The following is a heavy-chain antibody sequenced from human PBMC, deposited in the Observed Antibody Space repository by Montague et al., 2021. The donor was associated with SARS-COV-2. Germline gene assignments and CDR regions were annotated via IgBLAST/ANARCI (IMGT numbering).Heavy chain of an antibody. CDR1: GGAIRRGDYY. Sequence: TLSLTCTVSGGAIRRGDYYWSWIPHRPGQGLEWIAYIYYSGXTXYXXXXKXRVSISVGTSKNQFSLKLRSVTAADTAVYYCARARTRFSLIVVVIDTFDIWGQGTMVTVSS. D-gene: IGHD3-22*01. V-gene: IGHV4-31*03. CDR3: ARARTRFSLIVVVIDTFDI. J-gene: IGHJ3*02. CDR2: IYYSGXT.